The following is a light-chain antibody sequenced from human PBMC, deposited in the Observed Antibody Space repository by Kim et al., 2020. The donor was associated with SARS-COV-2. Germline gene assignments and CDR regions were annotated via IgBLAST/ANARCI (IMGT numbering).Light chain of an antibody. CDR1: QSVSSSY. V-gene: IGKV3-20*01. CDR3: QQYGSSPGT. J-gene: IGKJ1*01. Sequence: EIVLTQSPGTLSLSPGEGATLSYRASQSVSSSYLAWYQQKPGQAPRLLIYGASSRATGIPDRFSGSGSGTDFTLTISRLEPEDFAVYYCQQYGSSPGTFGQGTKVDIK. CDR2: GAS.